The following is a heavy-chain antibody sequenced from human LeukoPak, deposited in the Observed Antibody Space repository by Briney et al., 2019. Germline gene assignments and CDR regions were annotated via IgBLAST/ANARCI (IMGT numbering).Heavy chain of an antibody. D-gene: IGHD2-15*01. CDR1: GFTFSSYA. J-gene: IGHJ3*02. CDR3: ARDCGGGSCYGPYDAFDI. V-gene: IGHV3-23*01. Sequence: GGSLRLSCAASGFTFSSYAMSWVRQAPGKGLEWVSTITGNGVTTYYADSVKGRFTISRDNAKNSLYLQMNSLRAEDTAVYYCARDCGGGSCYGPYDAFDIWGQGTMVTVSS. CDR2: ITGNGVTT.